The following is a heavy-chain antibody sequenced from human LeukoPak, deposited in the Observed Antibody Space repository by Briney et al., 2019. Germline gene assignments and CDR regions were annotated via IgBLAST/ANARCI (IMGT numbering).Heavy chain of an antibody. CDR2: ISYDGSNK. Sequence: GGSLRLSCAASGFTFSSYGMHWVRQAPGKGLEWVAVISYDGSNKYYADSVKGRFTISRDNSKNTLYLQMNSLRAEDTAVYYCAKDSITMVRGVIFWFDPWGQGTLVTVSS. CDR3: AKDSITMVRGVIFWFDP. CDR1: GFTFSSYG. V-gene: IGHV3-30*18. D-gene: IGHD3-10*01. J-gene: IGHJ5*02.